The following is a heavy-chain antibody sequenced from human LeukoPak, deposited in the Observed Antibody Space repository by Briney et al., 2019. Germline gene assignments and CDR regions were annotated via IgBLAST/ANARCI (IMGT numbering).Heavy chain of an antibody. CDR3: ARDRLHDHYYFDY. J-gene: IGHJ4*02. D-gene: IGHD5-18*01. CDR2: IGGSGTDR. CDR1: GFTFSSYG. V-gene: IGHV3-21*01. Sequence: PGGSLRLSCAASGFTFSSYGMHWVRQAPGKGLEWVSSIGGSGTDRYHADSVKGRFAISRDNAKDSLYLLMNSLRAEDTAVYYCARDRLHDHYYFDYWGQGTLVTVSS.